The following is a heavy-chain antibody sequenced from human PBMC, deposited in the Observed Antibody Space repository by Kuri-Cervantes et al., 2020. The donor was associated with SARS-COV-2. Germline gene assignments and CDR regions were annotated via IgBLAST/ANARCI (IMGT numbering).Heavy chain of an antibody. Sequence: GESLKISCAASGFTFSSYSMNWVRQAPGKGLKWVSSISSSSSYIYYADSVKGRFTISRDNAKNSLYLQMSSLRAEDTAVYFCARDTPYCSSNTCSDFWGQGTLVTVSS. J-gene: IGHJ4*02. D-gene: IGHD2-2*01. CDR2: ISSSSSYI. V-gene: IGHV3-21*01. CDR3: ARDTPYCSSNTCSDF. CDR1: GFTFSSYS.